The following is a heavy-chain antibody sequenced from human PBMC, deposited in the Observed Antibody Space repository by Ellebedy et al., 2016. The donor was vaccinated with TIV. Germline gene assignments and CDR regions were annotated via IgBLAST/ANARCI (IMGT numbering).Heavy chain of an antibody. D-gene: IGHD4/OR15-4a*01. V-gene: IGHV3-48*04. Sequence: GESLKISCAASGFTFSSYSMNWVRQAPGKGLEWVSYISSSSSTIYYADSVKGRFTISRDNAKNSLYLQMNSLRAEDTAVYYCARAHLGALGYWGQGTLVTVSS. CDR3: ARAHLGALGY. J-gene: IGHJ4*02. CDR2: ISSSSSTI. CDR1: GFTFSSYS.